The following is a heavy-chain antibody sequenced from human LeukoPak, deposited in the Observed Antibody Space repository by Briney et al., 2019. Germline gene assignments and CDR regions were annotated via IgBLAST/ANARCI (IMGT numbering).Heavy chain of an antibody. J-gene: IGHJ4*02. V-gene: IGHV4-31*03. CDR2: IYYSGST. Sequence: SQTLSLTCTVSGGSISRGGYYWSWIRQHPGKGLEWIGYIYYSGSTYYNPSLKSRVTISVDTSKNQFSLKLSSVTAADTAVYYCAVQGDYDYYFDYWGQGTLVTVSS. CDR3: AVQGDYDYYFDY. D-gene: IGHD4-17*01. CDR1: GGSISRGGYY.